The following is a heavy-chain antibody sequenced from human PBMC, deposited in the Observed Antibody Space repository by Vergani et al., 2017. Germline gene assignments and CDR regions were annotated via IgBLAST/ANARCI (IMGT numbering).Heavy chain of an antibody. Sequence: EVQLVESGGGLVQPGGSLRLSCAASGFTVSSNYMSWVRQAPGKGLEWVSVIYSGGSTYYADSVKGRFTISRHNSKNTLYLQMNSLKDEDTAVYYCTTAWGLYYLHGEYFQYWGRGTLVSVSS. V-gene: IGHV3-53*04. CDR3: TTAWGLYYLHGEYFQY. CDR2: IYSGGST. J-gene: IGHJ1*01. CDR1: GFTVSSNY. D-gene: IGHD3-10*01.